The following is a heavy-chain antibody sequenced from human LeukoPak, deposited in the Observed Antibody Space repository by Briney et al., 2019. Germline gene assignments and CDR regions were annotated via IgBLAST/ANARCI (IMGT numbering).Heavy chain of an antibody. CDR3: AKDDSLYCGGDCYGRNY. D-gene: IGHD2-21*02. J-gene: IGHJ4*02. CDR1: GFTFSSYA. V-gene: IGHV3-23*01. CDR2: ISGSGGST. Sequence: GGSLRLSCAASGFTFSSYAMSWVRQAPGKGLEWVSAISGSGGSTYYADSVKGRFTISRDNSKNTLYLQMSSLRAEDTAVYYCAKDDSLYCGGDCYGRNYWGQGTLVTVSS.